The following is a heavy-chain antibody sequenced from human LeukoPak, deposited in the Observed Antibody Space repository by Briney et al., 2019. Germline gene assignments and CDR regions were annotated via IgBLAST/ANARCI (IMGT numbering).Heavy chain of an antibody. CDR3: ARVGYGSGGLYYFDY. V-gene: IGHV3-7*01. Sequence: GGSLRLSCAASGFTFSSYWMSWVRQAPGKGLEWVANIKQDGSEKYYVDSVKGRFTISRDNAKNSLYLQMNSLRAEDTAVYYCARVGYGSGGLYYFDYWGQGTLVTVSS. J-gene: IGHJ4*02. CDR1: GFTFSSYW. D-gene: IGHD3-10*01. CDR2: IKQDGSEK.